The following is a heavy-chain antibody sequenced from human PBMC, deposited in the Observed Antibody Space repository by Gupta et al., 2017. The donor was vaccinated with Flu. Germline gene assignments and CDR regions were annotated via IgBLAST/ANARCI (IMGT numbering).Heavy chain of an antibody. D-gene: IGHD1-26*01. CDR2: ISSSSSYI. J-gene: IGHJ4*02. CDR1: GSTFSSYS. Sequence: EVQLVESGGGLVKPGGSLKLSCVASGSTFSSYSVNWVRQAPGKGLEWVSFISSSSSYIYDADSVKGRFTISRDNAKNSLYLQMNNLRAEDTAVYYCARSWEARGYFDYCVQGSLVTVSS. CDR3: ARSWEARGYFDY. V-gene: IGHV3-21*01.